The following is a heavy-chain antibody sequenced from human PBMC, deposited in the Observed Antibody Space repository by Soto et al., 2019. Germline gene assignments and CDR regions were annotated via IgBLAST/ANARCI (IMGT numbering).Heavy chain of an antibody. CDR1: GGSISNNY. Sequence: SETLSLTCSVSGGSISNNYWSWIRQPPGKGLEWIGYIYYNGNTNYNPSLKSRVTISVDTSKNQFSLKLRSVTAADTAIYYCARDYNYNFDYWGLGTLVTVSS. V-gene: IGHV4-59*01. J-gene: IGHJ4*02. CDR2: IYYNGNT. D-gene: IGHD1-1*01. CDR3: ARDYNYNFDY.